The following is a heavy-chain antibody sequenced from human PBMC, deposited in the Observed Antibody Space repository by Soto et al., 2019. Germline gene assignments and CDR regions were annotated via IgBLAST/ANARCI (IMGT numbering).Heavy chain of an antibody. J-gene: IGHJ4*02. CDR2: IYYSGST. Sequence: QVQLQESGPGLVKPSQTLSLTCTVSGGSISSGDYYWSWIRQPPGKGLEWIGYIYYSGSTYYNPSLKSRVTISVDTSKNQFSLKLSSVTSADTAVYYCARAHYDSSGYLYYFAYWGQGTLVTVSS. CDR1: GGSISSGDYY. D-gene: IGHD3-22*01. V-gene: IGHV4-30-4*01. CDR3: ARAHYDSSGYLYYFAY.